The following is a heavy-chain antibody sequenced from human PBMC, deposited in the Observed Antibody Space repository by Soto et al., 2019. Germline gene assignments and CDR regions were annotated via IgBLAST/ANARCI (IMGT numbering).Heavy chain of an antibody. D-gene: IGHD3-10*01. CDR2: ISYDGSNK. CDR1: GFIFSKYG. V-gene: IGHV3-30*18. J-gene: IGHJ6*02. Sequence: QVQLVESGGGVVQPGRSLRLSCAASGFIFSKYGMHWVRQAPGKGLEWVAVISYDGSNKYYAESVKGRFIISRDKSEKTLYLKMNSLRAEETALNYCAKDLGSGKPYYYYAMDVWGQGTTVTVSS. CDR3: AKDLGSGKPYYYYAMDV.